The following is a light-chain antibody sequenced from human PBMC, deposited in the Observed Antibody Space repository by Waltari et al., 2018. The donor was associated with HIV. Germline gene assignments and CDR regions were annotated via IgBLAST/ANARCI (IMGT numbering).Light chain of an antibody. CDR1: DNNINDYKY. J-gene: IGLJ2*01. Sequence: QSALTQPPSASGSPGQSVNISCPGVDNNINDYKYVSWYQQHSDKPPKLLIFEVTKRPSGVPDRFAGSRSGNTASLFVSGLQPEDEATYFCSSFAGTNKLFGGGTKLTVL. CDR2: EVT. CDR3: SSFAGTNKL. V-gene: IGLV2-8*01.